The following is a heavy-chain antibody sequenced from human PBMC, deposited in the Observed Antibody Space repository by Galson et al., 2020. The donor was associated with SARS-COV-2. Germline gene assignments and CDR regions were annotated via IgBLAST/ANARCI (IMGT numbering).Heavy chain of an antibody. CDR3: AREWLRSYYGLDV. Sequence: SETLSLTCSVSNASIISGTYYWNWIRQPAGKGLEWIGRIYTSGSTDYNPSLKSRVTMSVDPSKNQFSLRLTSVTAADTAVYYCAREWLRSYYGLDVWGQGTTVTVSS. CDR1: NASIISGTYY. J-gene: IGHJ6*02. CDR2: IYTSGST. D-gene: IGHD5-12*01. V-gene: IGHV4-61*02.